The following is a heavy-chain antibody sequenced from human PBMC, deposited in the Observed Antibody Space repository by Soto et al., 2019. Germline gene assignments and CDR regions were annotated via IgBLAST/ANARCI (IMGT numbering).Heavy chain of an antibody. Sequence: GGSLRLACEASGFSFNTNGMHWVGQAPGRGLVWLIVLSYPGSSDYYCSSVKGRFTISRDNSKNQLYLHMNRLRAEDTAVYYCVKCPLSTGNYHFDSWGQGTLVTFSS. CDR3: VKCPLSTGNYHFDS. CDR2: LSYPGSSD. J-gene: IGHJ4*02. CDR1: GFSFNTNG. V-gene: IGHV3-30*18. D-gene: IGHD3-22*01.